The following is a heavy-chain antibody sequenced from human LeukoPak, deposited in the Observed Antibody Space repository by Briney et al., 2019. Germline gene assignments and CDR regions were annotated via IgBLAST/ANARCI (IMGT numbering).Heavy chain of an antibody. CDR2: IYYSGST. CDR1: GGSISSDGYY. Sequence: SQTLCLTCTVSGGSISSDGYYWSWIRQHPGKGLEWSGYIYYSGSTYYNPSIKSRVTISVDTSKNQFSLKLSSVTAADTAVYYCARDRHVDTAMVSFNWYFDLWGRGTLVTVSS. CDR3: ARDRHVDTAMVSFNWYFDL. J-gene: IGHJ2*01. D-gene: IGHD5-18*01. V-gene: IGHV4-31*03.